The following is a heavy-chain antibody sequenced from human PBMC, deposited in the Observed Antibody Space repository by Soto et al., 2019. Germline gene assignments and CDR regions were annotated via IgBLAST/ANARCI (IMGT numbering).Heavy chain of an antibody. J-gene: IGHJ6*02. CDR2: INDSGST. Sequence: ASETLSVTCAGYGGSFRGYDWSWCHQPPGKGLEWIGEINDSGSTNYNPSLKSRVIISVDTSKNQFSLKLSSVTAADTAVYYCARELRFRGLYGLDFWGRGSTVTVSS. CDR3: ARELRFRGLYGLDF. V-gene: IGHV4-34*01. D-gene: IGHD3-10*01. CDR1: GGSFRGYD.